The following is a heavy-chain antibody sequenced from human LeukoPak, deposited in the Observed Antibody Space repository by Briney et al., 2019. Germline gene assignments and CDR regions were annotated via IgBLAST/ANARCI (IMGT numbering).Heavy chain of an antibody. J-gene: IGHJ5*02. CDR1: GYTLTELS. CDR2: FDPEDGET. CDR3: ATIPNRWQQLVLNWFDP. Sequence: ASVKVSCKVSGYTLTELSMHWVRQAPGKGLEWMGGFDPEDGETIYAQKFRGRVTMTEDTSTDTAYMELSSLRSEDTAVYYCATIPNRWQQLVLNWFDPWGQGTLVTVSS. V-gene: IGHV1-24*01. D-gene: IGHD6-13*01.